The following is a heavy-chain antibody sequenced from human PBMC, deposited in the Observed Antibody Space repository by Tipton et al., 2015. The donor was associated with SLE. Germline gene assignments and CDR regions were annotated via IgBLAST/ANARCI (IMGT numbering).Heavy chain of an antibody. CDR2: INPSGDST. CDR3: ATEALDGFEI. J-gene: IGHJ3*02. Sequence: QSGPEVKKPGASVKVTCMASEDTFTNYYTHWVRQAPGQGLEWMGAINPSGDSTSYTQKFLGRVTITRDTSTSTVYMEMSSLKSEDTAVYYCATEALDGFEIWGQGTMVSVAS. V-gene: IGHV1-46*01. CDR1: EDTFTNYY.